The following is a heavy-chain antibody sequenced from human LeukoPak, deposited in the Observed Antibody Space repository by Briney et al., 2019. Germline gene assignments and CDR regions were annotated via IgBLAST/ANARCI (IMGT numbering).Heavy chain of an antibody. CDR3: AGRPAGY. V-gene: IGHV3-30-3*01. CDR2: TSHDGNNQ. CDR1: GFSFSNHA. J-gene: IGHJ4*02. Sequence: GGSLRLSCAASGFSFSNHAMHWVRQAPGKGLEWVAVTSHDGNNQYYADSVKGRFSISRDNSNNTLYLQMDSLRAEDTAVYYCAGRPAGYWGQGTLVTVSS.